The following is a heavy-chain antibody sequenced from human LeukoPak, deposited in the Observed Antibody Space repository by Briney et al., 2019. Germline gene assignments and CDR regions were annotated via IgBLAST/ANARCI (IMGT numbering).Heavy chain of an antibody. CDR3: ARDFGGSDGYTGYWYFDL. V-gene: IGHV4-59*01. CDR1: GGSIRSYY. J-gene: IGHJ2*01. CDR2: IHYSGST. Sequence: SETLSLTCTVSGGSIRSYYWSWIRQPPGKGLEWIGYIHYSGSTTYNPFLKSRITISVDTSKNQFSLKLSSVTAADTAMYFCARDFGGSDGYTGYWYFDLWGRGTLVTVSS. D-gene: IGHD5-24*01.